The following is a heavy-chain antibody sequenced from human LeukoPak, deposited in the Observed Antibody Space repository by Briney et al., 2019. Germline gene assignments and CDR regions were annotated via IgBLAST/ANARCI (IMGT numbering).Heavy chain of an antibody. Sequence: PSETLSLTCTVSGGSISSYYWSWIRQPPGKGLEWIASIHYSGTTYYNPSLDSRISASVDTSKNQFSLKLSSVTAADTAVYYCARLKDQLRWGYYYYYMDVWGKGTTVTVSS. CDR3: ARLKDQLRWGYYYYYMDV. D-gene: IGHD2-2*01. V-gene: IGHV4-59*04. J-gene: IGHJ6*03. CDR1: GGSISSYY. CDR2: IHYSGTT.